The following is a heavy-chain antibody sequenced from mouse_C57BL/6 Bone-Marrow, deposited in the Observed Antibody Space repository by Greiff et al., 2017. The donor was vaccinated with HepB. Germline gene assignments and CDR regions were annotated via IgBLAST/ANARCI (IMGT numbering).Heavy chain of an antibody. Sequence: QVQLKQSRAELMKPGASLKLSCKATGYTFTSYWIEWVNQRPGNGLEWIGEILPGSGSTNYNEKFKGKATFTADTSSNTAYMQLSSLTTEDSSLYYCASERLYYHASPFGCWGQVTPLSVSS. J-gene: IGHJ2*01. V-gene: IGHV1-9*01. CDR2: ILPGSGST. CDR1: GYTFTSYW. CDR3: ASERLYYHASPFGC. D-gene: IGHD1-1*01.